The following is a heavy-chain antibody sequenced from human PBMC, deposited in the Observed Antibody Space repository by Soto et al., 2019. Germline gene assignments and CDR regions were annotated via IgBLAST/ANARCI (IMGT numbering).Heavy chain of an antibody. J-gene: IGHJ2*01. CDR3: ASAFSYGSYWYFDL. V-gene: IGHV1-18*01. D-gene: IGHD5-18*01. CDR1: GYTFSSYG. CDR2: ITVYNGNT. Sequence: QAQLVQSGAEVKKPGDSVKVSCKASGYTFSSYGISWVRQAPGQGLEWMGWITVYNGNTHYAEKFQGRVTMTTDTSTSTAYMELWTLRSDDTAAYYCASAFSYGSYWYFDLWGRGTLVTVSS.